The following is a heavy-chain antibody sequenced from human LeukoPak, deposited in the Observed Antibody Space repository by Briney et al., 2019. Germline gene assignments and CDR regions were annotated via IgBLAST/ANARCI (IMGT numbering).Heavy chain of an antibody. Sequence: GESLKISCKGSGYSFTSYWIGWVRQMPGKGLEWMGIIYPGDSDTRHSPSFQGQVTISADKSISTAYLQWSSLKASDTAMYYCATTGGYGSGSYFFQHWGQGTLVTVSS. D-gene: IGHD3-10*01. CDR2: IYPGDSDT. CDR3: ATTGGYGSGSYFFQH. J-gene: IGHJ1*01. V-gene: IGHV5-51*01. CDR1: GYSFTSYW.